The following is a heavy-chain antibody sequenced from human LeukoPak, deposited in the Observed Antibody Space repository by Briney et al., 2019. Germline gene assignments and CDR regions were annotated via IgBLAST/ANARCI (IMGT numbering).Heavy chain of an antibody. Sequence: GGSLRLSCAASGFTFSSFGMHWVRQAPGKGLEWVAVISYDGSNKYYADSVKGRFTISRDNSKNTLYPQMNSLRAEDTAVYYCAKGSDYYGSGSYYFDYWGQGTLVTVSS. J-gene: IGHJ4*02. V-gene: IGHV3-30*04. D-gene: IGHD3-10*01. CDR2: ISYDGSNK. CDR1: GFTFSSFG. CDR3: AKGSDYYGSGSYYFDY.